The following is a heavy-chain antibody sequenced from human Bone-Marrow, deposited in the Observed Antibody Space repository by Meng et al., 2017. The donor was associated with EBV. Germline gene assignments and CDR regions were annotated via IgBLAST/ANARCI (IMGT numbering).Heavy chain of an antibody. CDR3: AKDRSYFGSGSWDY. CDR2: ISGSGGST. CDR1: GLTFGSYA. V-gene: IGHV3-23*04. Sequence: LVVSGGGLGHAGGSLWPYWAASGLTFGSYAMSWARQAPGKGLEWVSAISGSGGSTYYADSVKGRFTISRDNSKNTLYLQMNSLRAEDTAVYYCAKDRSYFGSGSWDYWGQGTLVTVSS. J-gene: IGHJ4*02. D-gene: IGHD3-10*01.